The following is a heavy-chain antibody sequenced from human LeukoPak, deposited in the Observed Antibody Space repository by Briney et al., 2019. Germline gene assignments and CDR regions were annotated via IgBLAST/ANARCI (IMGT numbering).Heavy chain of an antibody. CDR1: GFTFSSYA. V-gene: IGHV3-30-3*01. CDR3: AKGLRSAKVPAAINWYFDL. CDR2: ISYDGSNK. J-gene: IGHJ2*01. D-gene: IGHD2-2*01. Sequence: PGGSLRLSCAASGFTFSSYAMHWVRQAPGKGLEWVAVISYDGSNKYYADSVKGRFTISRDNSKNTLYLQMNSLRAEDTAVYYCAKGLRSAKVPAAINWYFDLWGRGTLVTVSS.